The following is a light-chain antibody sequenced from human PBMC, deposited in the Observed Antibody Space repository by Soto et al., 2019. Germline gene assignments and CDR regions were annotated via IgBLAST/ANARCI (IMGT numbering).Light chain of an antibody. V-gene: IGKV1-27*01. CDR3: QKYDSPPYT. CDR1: RGVGNF. J-gene: IGKJ3*01. CDR2: GAS. Sequence: DIQMTQSPSSLYASVGDRVTITCRASRGVGNFFAWYQQKPGKVPTLLIYGASTLDSGVPSRFSGSRSGTYFALIINSLQPDDVATYYCQKYDSPPYTFGPGSKVNLK.